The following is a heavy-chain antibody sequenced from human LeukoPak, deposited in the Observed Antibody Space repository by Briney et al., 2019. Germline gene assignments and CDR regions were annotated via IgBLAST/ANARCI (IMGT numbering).Heavy chain of an antibody. Sequence: SXXVSCKASGYTFTSYDINWVRQATGQGLEWMGWMNPNSSNTGYAQKFQGRVTMTRNTSISTAYMELSSLRSEDTAVYYCARVLYYDHELDYWGQGTLVTVSS. V-gene: IGHV1-8*01. CDR2: MNPNSSNT. D-gene: IGHD3-22*01. CDR1: GYTFTSYD. J-gene: IGHJ4*02. CDR3: ARVLYYDHELDY.